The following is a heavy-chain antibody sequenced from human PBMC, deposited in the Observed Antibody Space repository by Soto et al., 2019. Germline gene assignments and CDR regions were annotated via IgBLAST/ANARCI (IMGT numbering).Heavy chain of an antibody. CDR3: ARDIESVTAKHFFYYYAMDV. Sequence: ASVKVSCKASGFTFSNYGLNWVRQAPGQGLEWMGWVSANNGHTNYAQNLQGRGSMTTVTSTSTAYMELRGLTFDDTAVYYCARDIESVTAKHFFYYYAMDVWGQGTTVTVSS. J-gene: IGHJ6*02. V-gene: IGHV1-18*01. CDR1: GFTFSNYG. D-gene: IGHD2-8*01. CDR2: VSANNGHT.